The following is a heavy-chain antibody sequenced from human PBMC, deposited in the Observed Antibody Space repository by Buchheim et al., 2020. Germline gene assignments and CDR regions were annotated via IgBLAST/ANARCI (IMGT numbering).Heavy chain of an antibody. J-gene: IGHJ5*02. CDR3: ARDRGDYLGWFDP. CDR1: GGSISSYF. CDR2: IYYSGST. Sequence: QVQLQESGPGLVKPSETLSLTCTVSGGSISSYFWSWIRQPPGKGLEWIGNIYYSGSTNYNPSLKSRVTISVDTSKNQFSLKLSSVTAADTAVYYCARDRGDYLGWFDPWGQGTL. V-gene: IGHV4-59*01. D-gene: IGHD4-17*01.